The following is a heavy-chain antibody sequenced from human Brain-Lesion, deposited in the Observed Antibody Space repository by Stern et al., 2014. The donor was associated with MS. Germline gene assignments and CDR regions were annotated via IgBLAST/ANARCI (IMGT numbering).Heavy chain of an antibody. Sequence: EVQLVDSGGVVVQPGGSLRLSCAASGFSFDDYAMHWVRHAPGKGLEWVSLITWDGGSTSYTDSVKGRFSISRDNRKSFLYLQMNSLRPEDTALYYCAGGLGFWGRGTLVTVSS. CDR2: ITWDGGST. V-gene: IGHV3-43D*03. D-gene: IGHD2-21*01. CDR3: AGGLGF. J-gene: IGHJ4*02. CDR1: GFSFDDYA.